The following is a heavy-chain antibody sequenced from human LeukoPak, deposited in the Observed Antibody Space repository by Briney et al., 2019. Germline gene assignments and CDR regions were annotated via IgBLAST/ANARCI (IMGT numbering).Heavy chain of an antibody. D-gene: IGHD2-2*01. CDR2: ISHSGST. J-gene: IGHJ3*02. V-gene: IGHV4-4*02. CDR1: GGSISSTNW. Sequence: PSETLSLTCAVSGGSISSTNWWSWVRQPPGKGLEWIGEISHSGSTNYNPSLKSRVTMSQDTSKNQFSLRLSSVTAADTAVYYCARDGGIVVPAAPAAFDIWGQGTMATVSS. CDR3: ARDGGIVVPAAPAAFDI.